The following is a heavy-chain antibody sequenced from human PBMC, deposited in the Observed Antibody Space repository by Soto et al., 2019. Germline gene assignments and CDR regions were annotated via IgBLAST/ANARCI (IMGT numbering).Heavy chain of an antibody. CDR1: GGTFSSYA. D-gene: IGHD2-21*01. CDR3: ATTSCGGECWYLPNAFDI. V-gene: IGHV1-69*13. Sequence: SVKVSCKASGGTFSSYAISWVRQAPGQGLEWMGGIIPIFGTANYAQKFQGRVTITADESTSTAYMELSSLRSEDTAVYYCATTSCGGECWYLPNAFDIWGQGTMVTVSS. CDR2: IIPIFGTA. J-gene: IGHJ3*02.